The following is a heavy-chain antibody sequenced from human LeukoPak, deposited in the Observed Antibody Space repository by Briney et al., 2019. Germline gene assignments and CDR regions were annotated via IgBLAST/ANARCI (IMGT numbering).Heavy chain of an antibody. Sequence: SETLSLTCTVSGDSISSYYWSWIRQPPGMGLEWIGYIYTSGGTNYIPSLKGRVTISIDTSKNQFSLKLSSVTAADSAVYYCARLTRLSTSPDRYYLDYWGQGTLVTVSS. CDR1: GDSISSYY. V-gene: IGHV4-4*09. J-gene: IGHJ4*02. CDR3: ARLTRLSTSPDRYYLDY. D-gene: IGHD6-6*01. CDR2: IYTSGGT.